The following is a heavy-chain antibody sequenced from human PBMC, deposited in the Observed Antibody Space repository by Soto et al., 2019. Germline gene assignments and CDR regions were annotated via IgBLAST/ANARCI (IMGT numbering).Heavy chain of an antibody. CDR3: ARGYGTSGYYGGAY. CDR2: ISGSGGST. D-gene: IGHD3-22*01. CDR1: GFTFSRYA. V-gene: IGHV3-23*01. Sequence: QSGGSLRLSCAASGFTFSRYAVSWVRQAPGKGLEWVSAISGSGGSTYFRDTVRGRFTISRDNSKNTLYLQMNSLRAEDTAVYYCARGYGTSGYYGGAYWGQGTMVTVYS. J-gene: IGHJ4*02.